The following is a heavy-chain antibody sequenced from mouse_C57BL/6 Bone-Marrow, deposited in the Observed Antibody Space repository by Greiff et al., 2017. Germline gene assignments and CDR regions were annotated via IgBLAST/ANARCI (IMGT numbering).Heavy chain of an antibody. D-gene: IGHD1-1*01. CDR3: AYYYGSSPFAY. J-gene: IGHJ3*01. CDR1: GFTFSDYG. CDR2: ISSGSSTI. V-gene: IGHV5-17*01. Sequence: EVQRVESGGGLVKPGGSLKLSCAASGFTFSDYGMHWVRQAPEKGLEWVAYISSGSSTIYYADTVKGRFTLSRDNAKNTLFLQMTSLRSEDTAMYYCAYYYGSSPFAYWGQGTLVTVSA.